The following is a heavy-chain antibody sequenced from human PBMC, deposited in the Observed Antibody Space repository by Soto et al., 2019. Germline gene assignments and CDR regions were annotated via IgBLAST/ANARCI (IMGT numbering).Heavy chain of an antibody. CDR1: VYSISSGYY. CDR2: TYYGASS. CDR3: VRVAGSASWYETES. V-gene: IGHV4-38-2*01. J-gene: IGHJ5*02. Sequence: SETLSLTCASSVYSISSGYYWGWIRQPPGKGLEWLGTTYYGASSYYNPSLRSRITILLDASTNQLSLKLSSVTAADTAVYFCVRVAGSASWYETESWGQGILVIVSS. D-gene: IGHD6-13*01.